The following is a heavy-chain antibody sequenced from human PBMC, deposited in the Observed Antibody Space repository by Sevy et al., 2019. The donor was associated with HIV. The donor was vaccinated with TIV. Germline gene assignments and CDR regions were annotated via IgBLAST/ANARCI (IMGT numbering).Heavy chain of an antibody. J-gene: IGHJ3*02. CDR2: ISSSSSYI. Sequence: GGSLRLSCAASGFTFSSYSMNWVRQAPGKGLGWVSSISSSSSYIYYADSVKGGFTISRDNAKNSLYLQMNSLRAEDTAVYYCARARYPAAFDIWGQGTMVTVSS. D-gene: IGHD1-20*01. CDR1: GFTFSSYS. CDR3: ARARYPAAFDI. V-gene: IGHV3-21*01.